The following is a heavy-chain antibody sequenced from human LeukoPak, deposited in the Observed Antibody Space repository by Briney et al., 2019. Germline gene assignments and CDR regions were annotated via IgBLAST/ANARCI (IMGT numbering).Heavy chain of an antibody. Sequence: GGSLRLSCAASGFTFSSYWMSWVSQAPGKGLEWAANIKQDGSEKYYVDPVKGRFTISRDNAKNSLYLQMNSLRAEDTAVYYCARVGTVAGRVRFRSGGHGPLVTVSS. CDR1: GFTFSSYW. V-gene: IGHV3-7*03. CDR2: IKQDGSEK. J-gene: IGHJ4*01. D-gene: IGHD6-19*01. CDR3: ARVGTVAGRVRFRS.